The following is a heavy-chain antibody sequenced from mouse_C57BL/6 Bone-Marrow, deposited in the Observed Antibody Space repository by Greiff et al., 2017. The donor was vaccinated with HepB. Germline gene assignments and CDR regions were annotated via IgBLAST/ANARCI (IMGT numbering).Heavy chain of an antibody. D-gene: IGHD2-3*01. V-gene: IGHV1-42*01. J-gene: IGHJ3*01. CDR3: ARGDGYYGFAY. CDR2: INPSTGGT. CDR1: GYSFTGYY. Sequence: EVMLVESGPELVKPGASVKISCKASGYSFTGYYMNWVKQSPEKSLEWIGEINPSTGGTTYNQKFKAKATLTVDKSSSTAYMQLKSLTSEDSAVYYCARGDGYYGFAYWGQGTLVTVSA.